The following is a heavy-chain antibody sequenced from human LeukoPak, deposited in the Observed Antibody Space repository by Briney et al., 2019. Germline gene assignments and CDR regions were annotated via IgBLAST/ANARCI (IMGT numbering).Heavy chain of an antibody. V-gene: IGHV1-18*01. CDR1: GYTFSSYG. J-gene: IGHJ6*03. CDR2: INTYNGNT. D-gene: IGHD5-18*01. Sequence: ASVKVSCKASGYTFSSYGISWVRQAPGQGLEWVGWINTYNGNTNYAQKLRGRVTMTTDTSTSTAYMELSSLRSEDTAVYYCAGGYGYGYYYYYMDVWGKGTTVTISS. CDR3: AGGYGYGYYYYYMDV.